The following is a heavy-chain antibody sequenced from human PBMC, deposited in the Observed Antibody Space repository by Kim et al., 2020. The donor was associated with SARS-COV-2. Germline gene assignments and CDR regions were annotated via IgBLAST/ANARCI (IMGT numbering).Heavy chain of an antibody. Sequence: GGSLRLSCAASGLSFSSHVMNWVRQAPGKGLEWVSSIDGTGRATYYADSVKGRFTISRDNSKNTLSLQMNSLRAEDAAVYYCAKGIVDTAMVDHWCQGT. V-gene: IGHV3-23*01. CDR2: IDGTGRAT. CDR3: AKGIVDTAMVDH. D-gene: IGHD5-18*01. J-gene: IGHJ4*02. CDR1: GLSFSSHV.